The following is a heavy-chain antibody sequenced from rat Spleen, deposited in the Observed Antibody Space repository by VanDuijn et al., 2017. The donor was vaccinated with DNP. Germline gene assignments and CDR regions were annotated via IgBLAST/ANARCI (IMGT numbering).Heavy chain of an antibody. CDR1: GFTFSGYW. D-gene: IGHD2-6*01. V-gene: IGHV5-58*01. CDR3: TTWNVRYLYYFDY. CDR2: INTDGDTT. J-gene: IGHJ2*01. Sequence: EVQLVETGGGLVQPGRSLKLSCVASGFTFSGYWMYWIRQAPGRGLEWVASINTDGDTTQYPDSVKGRFTVSRDNAKSTLYLQMDSLRSEDTATYYCTTWNVRYLYYFDYWGQGVMVTVSS.